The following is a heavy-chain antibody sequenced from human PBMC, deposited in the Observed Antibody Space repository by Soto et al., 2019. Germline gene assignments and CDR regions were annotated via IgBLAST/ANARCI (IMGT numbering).Heavy chain of an antibody. J-gene: IGHJ4*02. V-gene: IGHV3-49*03. CDR2: IRSKAYGGTT. CDR1: GFTFGDYA. Sequence: GGSLRLSCTASGFTFGDYAMSWFRQAPGKGLEWVGFIRSKAYGGTTEYAASVKGRFTISRDDSKSIAYLQMNSLKTEDTAVYYCTSDFLTGSYGYFDYWGQGTLVTVSS. D-gene: IGHD1-26*01. CDR3: TSDFLTGSYGYFDY.